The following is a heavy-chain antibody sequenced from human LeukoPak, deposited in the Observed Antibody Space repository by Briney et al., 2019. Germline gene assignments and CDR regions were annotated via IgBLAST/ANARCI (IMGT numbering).Heavy chain of an antibody. CDR1: GYNFTNYW. V-gene: IGHV5-51*01. CDR3: ARQVGNAYYAAYFDY. D-gene: IGHD3-16*01. CDR2: IYPGDSDT. Sequence: GESLKISCKGSGYNFTNYWIGWVRPMPGKGLEWVGIIYPGDSDTRYSPSFQGQVTISADKSISTAYLQWSSLKASDPAMYYCARQVGNAYYAAYFDYWGQGALVTVSS. J-gene: IGHJ4*02.